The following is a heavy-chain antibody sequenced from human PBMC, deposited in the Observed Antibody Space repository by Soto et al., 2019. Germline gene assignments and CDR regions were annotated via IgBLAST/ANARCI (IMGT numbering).Heavy chain of an antibody. J-gene: IGHJ4*02. CDR1: GFSLNTNKVG. CDR3: AHRRDCNSAAGFFDH. CDR2: IYWDGDN. D-gene: IGHD2-2*01. Sequence: QITLKESGPTLGNPTQTLTLTCTFSGFSLNTNKVGVGWIRQPPGKALEWLALIYWDGDNRYPPSLKSRLTITEDASKNQFVLTLTNMDPFDTATYKCAHRRDCNSAAGFFDHWGQGTLVTVSS. V-gene: IGHV2-5*02.